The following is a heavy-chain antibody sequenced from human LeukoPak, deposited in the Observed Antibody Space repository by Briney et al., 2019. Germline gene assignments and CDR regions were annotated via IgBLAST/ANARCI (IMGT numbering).Heavy chain of an antibody. CDR3: ARLGYSSGWATFDY. J-gene: IGHJ4*02. CDR2: TYYSGRT. Sequence: PSETLSLTCSVSGGSISSFYWSWIRQPPGKGLEWIGYTYYSGRTNYNPSLKSRVTISVDTSKNELSLKLSSVTAADTAVYYCARLGYSSGWATFDYWGQGTLVTVSS. V-gene: IGHV4-59*08. D-gene: IGHD6-19*01. CDR1: GGSISSFY.